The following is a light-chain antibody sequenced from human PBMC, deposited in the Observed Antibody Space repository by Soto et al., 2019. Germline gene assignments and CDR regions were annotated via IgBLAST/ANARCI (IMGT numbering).Light chain of an antibody. J-gene: IGLJ1*01. Sequence: QSALTQPLSASGSPGQSVTISCTGTSSDVGGYKFVSWYQQHPGKAPKLIIYEVSQRPSGVPDRFSASKSGDTASLTVSGLRAEDEADYYCSSYAGSNMGVFGSGTKLTVL. CDR3: SSYAGSNMGV. CDR1: SSDVGGYKF. V-gene: IGLV2-8*01. CDR2: EVS.